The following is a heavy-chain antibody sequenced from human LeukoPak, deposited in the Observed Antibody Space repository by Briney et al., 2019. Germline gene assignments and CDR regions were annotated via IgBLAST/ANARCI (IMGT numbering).Heavy chain of an antibody. Sequence: SETLSLTCAVYGGSFSGYYWSWIRQPPGKGLEWIGEINHSGSTNYNPSLKSRVTISVDTSKNQFSLKLSSVTAADTAVYYCAREGYSYGKDYWGQGTLVTVSS. V-gene: IGHV4-34*01. CDR3: AREGYSYGKDY. CDR2: INHSGST. J-gene: IGHJ4*02. CDR1: GGSFSGYY. D-gene: IGHD5-18*01.